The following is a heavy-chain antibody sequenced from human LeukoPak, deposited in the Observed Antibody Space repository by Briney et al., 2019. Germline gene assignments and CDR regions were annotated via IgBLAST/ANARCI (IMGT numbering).Heavy chain of an antibody. J-gene: IGHJ4*02. CDR3: ARVGGQWLGRNYFDY. CDR1: GGTFSSYA. Sequence: GASVKVSCKASGGTFSSYAISWVRQAPGQGLEWMGGIIPIFGTANYAQKFQGRVTITADESTSTAYMELSSLRSEDTAVYYCARVGGQWLGRNYFDYWGQGTLVTVSS. V-gene: IGHV1-69*13. CDR2: IIPIFGTA. D-gene: IGHD6-19*01.